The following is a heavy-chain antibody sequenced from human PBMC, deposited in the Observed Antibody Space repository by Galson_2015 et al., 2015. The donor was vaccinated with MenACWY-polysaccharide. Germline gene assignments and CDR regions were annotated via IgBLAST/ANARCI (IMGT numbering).Heavy chain of an antibody. D-gene: IGHD3-3*01. J-gene: IGHJ6*02. CDR2: IYSDGSSP. CDR1: GFTFSSYW. Sequence: SLRLSCAASGFTFSSYWMHWVRQAPGKGLVWVSRIYSDGSSPSYADSVKGRFTISRDNAKNTLFLQMNSLRAEDTAVYYCARGPLAAGGYYRMDVWGQGTTITVSS. V-gene: IGHV3-74*01. CDR3: ARGPLAAGGYYRMDV.